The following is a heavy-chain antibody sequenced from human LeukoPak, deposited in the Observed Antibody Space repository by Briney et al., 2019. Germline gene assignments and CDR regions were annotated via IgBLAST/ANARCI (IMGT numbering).Heavy chain of an antibody. CDR1: GFTFSAYG. CDR2: ISYDGNTK. J-gene: IGHJ4*02. V-gene: IGHV3-30*18. Sequence: GRSLRLSCAASGFTFSAYGMHWVRQAPGKGLEWVADISYDGNTKYYADSVKGRFTISRDNSKDTLYLQMNSLRAEDTAVYYCAKRVDYGSSWYYFDYWGQGTLVTVSS. CDR3: AKRVDYGSSWYYFDY. D-gene: IGHD6-13*01.